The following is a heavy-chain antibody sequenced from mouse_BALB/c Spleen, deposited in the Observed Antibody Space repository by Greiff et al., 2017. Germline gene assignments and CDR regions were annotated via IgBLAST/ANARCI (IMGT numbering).Heavy chain of an antibody. CDR2: ISYDGSN. Sequence: EVKLLESGPGLVKPSQSLSLTCSVTGYSITSGYYWNWIRQFPGNKLEWMGYISYDGSNNYNPSLKNRISITRDTSKNQFFLKLNSVTTEDTATYYCARDRGTTADGFAYWGQGTLVTVSA. CDR3: ARDRGTTADGFAY. CDR1: GYSITSGYY. V-gene: IGHV3-6*02. J-gene: IGHJ3*01. D-gene: IGHD1-2*01.